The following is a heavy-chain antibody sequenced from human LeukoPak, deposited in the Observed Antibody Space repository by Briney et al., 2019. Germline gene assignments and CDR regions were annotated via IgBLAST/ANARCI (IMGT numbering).Heavy chain of an antibody. D-gene: IGHD5-18*01. V-gene: IGHV3-30-3*01. CDR2: ISYDGINK. CDR1: GFTFSSYA. J-gene: IGHJ4*02. Sequence: GGSLRLSCSASGFTFSSYAIHWVRQAPGKGLEWVAVISYDGINKYYSDSVKGRFTISRDNAKNSLYLQMNSLRAEDTAVYYCLRYNYGYYFDYWGQGTLVTVSS. CDR3: LRYNYGYYFDY.